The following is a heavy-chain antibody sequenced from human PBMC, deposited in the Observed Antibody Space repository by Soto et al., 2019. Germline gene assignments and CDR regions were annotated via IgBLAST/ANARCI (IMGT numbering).Heavy chain of an antibody. J-gene: IGHJ5*02. CDR1: GDSVSSNSAA. CDR2: TYYRSKWYN. CDR3: VRDYYGSGSTNWFDP. Sequence: SQTLSLTCAISGDSVSSNSAAWNWIRQSPSRGLEWLGRTYYRSKWYNDYAISVKSRMIINPDTSKDQFSLQLNSVTPEDTAVYYCVRDYYGSGSTNWFDPWGQGTLVTVSS. V-gene: IGHV6-1*01. D-gene: IGHD3-10*01.